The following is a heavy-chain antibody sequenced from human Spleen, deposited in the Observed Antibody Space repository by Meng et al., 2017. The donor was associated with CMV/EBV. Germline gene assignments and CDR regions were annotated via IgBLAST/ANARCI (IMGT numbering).Heavy chain of an antibody. V-gene: IGHV4-61*01. CDR3: TRTPMAVAGYGMDV. CDR2: RYYSGIT. D-gene: IGHD6-19*01. CDR1: GGSVTRGNFY. J-gene: IGHJ6*02. Sequence: SETLSLTCTVSGGSVTRGNFYWSWIRQSPGKGLEWIGCRYYSGITNYNSSLRSRVTMSADVSKNQFSLKLTSVTAADTAVYYCTRTPMAVAGYGMDVWGQGTTVTVSS.